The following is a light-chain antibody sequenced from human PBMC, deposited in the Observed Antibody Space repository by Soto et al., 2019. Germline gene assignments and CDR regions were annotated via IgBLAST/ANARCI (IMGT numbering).Light chain of an antibody. CDR2: ASS. CDR1: QSISIY. J-gene: IGKJ1*01. V-gene: IGKV1-39*01. Sequence: DLQVTQSPSSLSASVGDLVTITCRTSQSISIYLNWYQQIPGKAPKLLIYASSNLHTGVPSRFSGSASGTDFTLTISSLQPEDSATYYCQQTYSHPRTFGQVTKVDIK. CDR3: QQTYSHPRT.